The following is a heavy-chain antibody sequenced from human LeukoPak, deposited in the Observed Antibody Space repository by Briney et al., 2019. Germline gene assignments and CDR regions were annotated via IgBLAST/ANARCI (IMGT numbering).Heavy chain of an antibody. Sequence: GGSLRLSCAASGLNFSNYAMSWVRQAPGEGLEWVSAITGSGSSTYYADSVKGRFTISRDNSKDTLYLQMNSLGAEDTALYYCAKGKTVAGTGGHNFDYWGQGTLVTVSS. CDR2: ITGSGSST. J-gene: IGHJ4*02. CDR1: GLNFSNYA. V-gene: IGHV3-23*01. D-gene: IGHD6-19*01. CDR3: AKGKTVAGTGGHNFDY.